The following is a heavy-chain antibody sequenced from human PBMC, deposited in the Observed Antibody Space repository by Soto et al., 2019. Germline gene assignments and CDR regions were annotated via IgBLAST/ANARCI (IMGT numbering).Heavy chain of an antibody. V-gene: IGHV4-39*02. D-gene: IGHD2-15*01. CDR3: ARERGYCSGGSCPVDY. J-gene: IGHJ4*02. CDR2: IYHRGST. CDR1: GCSIGSSTYY. Sequence: SATLSLTCPVSGCSIGSSTYYWVLIRQPPGTGLEWVGGIYHRGSTYYKQSLKSRVTISVDTSKNKISLTLSSGTAADTALYYCARERGYCSGGSCPVDYWGQG.